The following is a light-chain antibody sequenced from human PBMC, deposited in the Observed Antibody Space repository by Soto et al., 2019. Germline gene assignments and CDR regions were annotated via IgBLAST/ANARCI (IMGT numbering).Light chain of an antibody. V-gene: IGLV1-44*01. CDR1: SSNIGSHT. CDR2: SNN. Sequence: QPVLTQPPSASGTPGQRVTISCSGSSSNIGSHTVNWYQQLPGTAPTLLIYSNNQRPSGVPDRFSGSKSGTSASLAVNGLQSEDEAHYYCAAWDDSLNGPVFGGGTKLTVL. J-gene: IGLJ3*02. CDR3: AAWDDSLNGPV.